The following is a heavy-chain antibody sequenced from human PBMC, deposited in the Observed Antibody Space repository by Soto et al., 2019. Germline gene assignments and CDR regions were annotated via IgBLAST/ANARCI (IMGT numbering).Heavy chain of an antibody. CDR1: GFTFNTYA. Sequence: QVQLVESGGGVVQPGRSLRLSCAASGFTFNTYALRWVRQAPGKGLEWVALTSSHGSSNFYADSVKGRFTISRDISKNTLYLQMNSLRVEDTAVYYCAKEGDGAFDIWGQGTIVTVSS. V-gene: IGHV3-30-3*01. J-gene: IGHJ3*02. CDR2: TSSHGSSN. CDR3: AKEGDGAFDI. D-gene: IGHD3-10*01.